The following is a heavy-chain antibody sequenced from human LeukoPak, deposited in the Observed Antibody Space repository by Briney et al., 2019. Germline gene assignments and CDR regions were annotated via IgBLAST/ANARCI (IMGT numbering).Heavy chain of an antibody. Sequence: GGSLRLSCAASGFTFSSYAMSWVRQAPGKGLEWVSSFSVSGDGTYYADSVKGRFTISRDNSKNTLYLQMNSLRAEDTAVYYCARGEDYGTNSFDYWGQGTLVTVSS. J-gene: IGHJ4*02. D-gene: IGHD4-17*01. V-gene: IGHV3-23*01. CDR3: ARGEDYGTNSFDY. CDR2: FSVSGDGT. CDR1: GFTFSSYA.